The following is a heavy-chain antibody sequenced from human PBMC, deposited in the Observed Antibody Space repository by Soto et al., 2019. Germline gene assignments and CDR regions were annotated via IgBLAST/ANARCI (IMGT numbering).Heavy chain of an antibody. V-gene: IGHV4-31*03. J-gene: IGHJ2*01. D-gene: IGHD2-8*01. CDR3: AREVGYRHRLSYFDL. CDR1: GGSISSGGYY. CDR2: IYYSGST. Sequence: SETLSLSCTVSGGSISSGGYYWSWIRQHPGKGLEWIGYIYYSGSTYYNPSLKSRVTISVDTSKNQFSLKLSSVTAADTAVYYCAREVGYRHRLSYFDLWGRGTLVTVSS.